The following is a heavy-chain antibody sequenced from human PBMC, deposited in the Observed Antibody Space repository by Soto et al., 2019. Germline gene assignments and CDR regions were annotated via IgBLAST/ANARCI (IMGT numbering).Heavy chain of an antibody. D-gene: IGHD2-15*01. CDR2: IYWDDDK. Sequence: QITLKESGPPLVKPTQTLTLTCTFSGFSLSTSGVGVGWIRQPPGKALEWLALIYWDDDKRYSPSLKSRLTITKDTSKNQVVLTMTNMDPVDTATYYCAHRMRKRIPYYFDYWGQGTLVTVSS. CDR1: GFSLSTSGVG. V-gene: IGHV2-5*02. CDR3: AHRMRKRIPYYFDY. J-gene: IGHJ4*02.